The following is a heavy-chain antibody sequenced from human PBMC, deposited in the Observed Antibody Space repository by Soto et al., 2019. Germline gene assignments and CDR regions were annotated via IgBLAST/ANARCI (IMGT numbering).Heavy chain of an antibody. V-gene: IGHV4-38-2*01. D-gene: IGHD4-17*01. Sequence: SETLSLTCAVSGYSIGNTYYWGWIRQPPGKGLERIGNIYHSGTTYYNPSLESRVTISVDTSNNQFSLKLSSVTAADTAVYYCARAFYGDYAARYYGMDVWGQGTTVTVSS. J-gene: IGHJ6*02. CDR2: IYHSGTT. CDR3: ARAFYGDYAARYYGMDV. CDR1: GYSIGNTYY.